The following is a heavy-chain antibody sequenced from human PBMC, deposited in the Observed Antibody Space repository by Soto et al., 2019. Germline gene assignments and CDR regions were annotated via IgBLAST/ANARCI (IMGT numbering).Heavy chain of an antibody. Sequence: SETLSLTCAVSGGSISSGGYSWSWIRQPPGKGLEWIGYIYHSGSTYYNPSLKSRVTISVDRSKNQFSLKLSSVTAADTAVYYCARVSAAGGWFDPWGQGTLVTVSS. D-gene: IGHD6-13*01. CDR3: ARVSAAGGWFDP. CDR2: IYHSGST. J-gene: IGHJ5*02. V-gene: IGHV4-30-2*01. CDR1: GGSISSGGYS.